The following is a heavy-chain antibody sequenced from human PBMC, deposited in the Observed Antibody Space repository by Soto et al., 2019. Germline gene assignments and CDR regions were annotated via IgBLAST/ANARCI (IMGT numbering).Heavy chain of an antibody. Sequence: SETLSLTCTVSGGSISSSSYYWGWIRQPPGKGLEWIGSIYYSGSTYYNPSLKSRVTISVDTSKNQFSLKLSSVTAADTAVYYCASLDGYNFGYFDYWGQGTLVTVSS. CDR2: IYYSGST. D-gene: IGHD5-12*01. CDR1: GGSISSSSYY. J-gene: IGHJ4*02. V-gene: IGHV4-39*01. CDR3: ASLDGYNFGYFDY.